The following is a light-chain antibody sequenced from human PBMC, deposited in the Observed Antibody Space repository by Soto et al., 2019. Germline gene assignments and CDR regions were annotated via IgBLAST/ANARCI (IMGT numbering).Light chain of an antibody. CDR1: QGISTY. V-gene: IGKV1-39*01. CDR2: AAS. CDR3: QHYDTFSWA. Sequence: DIQMTQSPSSLSASVGDRVTITCRASQGISTYLNWYQQRPGKAPKLLIYAASSLQSGVPSTFSGSGSGTEFTLTISSLQPDDFATYFCQHYDTFSWAFGQGTKVDIK. J-gene: IGKJ1*01.